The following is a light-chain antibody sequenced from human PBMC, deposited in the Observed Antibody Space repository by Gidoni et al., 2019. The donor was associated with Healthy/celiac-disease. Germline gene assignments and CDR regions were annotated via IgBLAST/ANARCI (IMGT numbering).Light chain of an antibody. J-gene: IGKJ5*01. CDR1: QSITSW. CDR2: DAS. Sequence: DIPMTQSPSILSASVGDRVTITCRASQSITSWFAWYQQKPGKAPKLLIYDASSLESGVPSRFSGSGSGTEFTLTISSLQPDDFATYYCQQFKSYLITFGQGTRLEIQ. V-gene: IGKV1-5*01. CDR3: QQFKSYLIT.